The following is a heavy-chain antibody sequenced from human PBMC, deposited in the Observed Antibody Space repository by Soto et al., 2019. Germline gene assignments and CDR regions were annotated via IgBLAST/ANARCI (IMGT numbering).Heavy chain of an antibody. CDR3: ARTHYYYDSSGYYYYWFDP. Sequence: GSGPTLVNPTQTLTLTCTLSVFLLRARGMRVSWIRQPPGKALEWLARIDWDDDKFYSTSLKTRLTISKDTSKNQVVLTMTNMDPVDTATYYCARTHYYYDSSGYYYYWFDPWGQGTLVTVSS. J-gene: IGHJ5*02. CDR1: VFLLRARGMR. D-gene: IGHD3-22*01. CDR2: IDWDDDK. V-gene: IGHV2-70*04.